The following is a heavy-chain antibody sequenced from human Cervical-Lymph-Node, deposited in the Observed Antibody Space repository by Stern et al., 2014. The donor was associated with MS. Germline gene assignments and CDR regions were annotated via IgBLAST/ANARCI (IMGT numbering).Heavy chain of an antibody. CDR1: GFKFDDFA. V-gene: IGHV3-9*01. CDR2: LGWNSEGR. D-gene: IGHD3-16*01. Sequence: QLVQSGGGMVQPGRSLRLSCEASGFKFDDFAMHWVRQAPGKGLDWVSVLGWNSEGRGYADSVQGRFTISRDNAKSSLYLQMNSLTAEDTALYYCAKADDYAAGIDAWGQGTLVVVSS. J-gene: IGHJ5*02. CDR3: AKADDYAAGIDA.